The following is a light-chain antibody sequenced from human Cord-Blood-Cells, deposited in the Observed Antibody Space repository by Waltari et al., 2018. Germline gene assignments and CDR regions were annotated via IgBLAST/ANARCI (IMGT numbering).Light chain of an antibody. Sequence: EIVLLQSPDTLSFSPRERATLSCRASQSVSSSYLAWYQQKPGQAPRLLIYGASSRATGIPDRFSGSGSGTDFTLTISRLEPEDFAVYYCQQYGSSLYSFGQGTKLEIK. J-gene: IGKJ2*03. CDR1: QSVSSSY. V-gene: IGKV3-20*01. CDR2: GAS. CDR3: QQYGSSLYS.